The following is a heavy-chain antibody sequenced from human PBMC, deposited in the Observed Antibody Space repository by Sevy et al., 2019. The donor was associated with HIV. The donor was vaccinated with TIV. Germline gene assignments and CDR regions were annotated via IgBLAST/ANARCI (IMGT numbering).Heavy chain of an antibody. Sequence: GGSLRLSCAASGFTFSSYAMHWVRQAPGKGLEWVAVISYDGSNKYYADSVKGRFTISRDNSKNTLFLQMNSLRAEDTAWYYCAIDRLAAAGTLDYWGQGTLVTVSS. J-gene: IGHJ4*02. D-gene: IGHD6-13*01. CDR3: AIDRLAAAGTLDY. CDR1: GFTFSSYA. CDR2: ISYDGSNK. V-gene: IGHV3-30-3*01.